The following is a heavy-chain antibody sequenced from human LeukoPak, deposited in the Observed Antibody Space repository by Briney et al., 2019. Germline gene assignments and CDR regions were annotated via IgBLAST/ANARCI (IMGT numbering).Heavy chain of an antibody. V-gene: IGHV3-23*01. CDR3: AKDVLRWAFDY. Sequence: GGSLRLSCAASGFTFSTTAMAWVRQAPGKGLELVSGFGGTGDIHYADSVRGRFTISRDNSKGILYLQMDSLRAEDAAVYYCAKDVLRWAFDYWGQGTLVTVSS. J-gene: IGHJ4*02. CDR2: FGGTGDI. D-gene: IGHD3-16*01. CDR1: GFTFSTTA.